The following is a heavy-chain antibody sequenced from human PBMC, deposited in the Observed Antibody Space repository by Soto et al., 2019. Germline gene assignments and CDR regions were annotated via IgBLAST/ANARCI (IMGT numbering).Heavy chain of an antibody. CDR1: GFTFSNHV. J-gene: IGHJ4*02. CDR2: INRDSNT. CDR3: VNGDYY. Sequence: EEQLVESGGGLVQPGGSLRLSCAASGFTFSNHVMNWVRQAPGRGLEWVSSINRDSNTFYADSVKGRFTISRDNAKDSLYLQMNSRRADDTAVYYCVNGDYYVGQGTLVTVSS. D-gene: IGHD4-17*01. V-gene: IGHV3-48*01.